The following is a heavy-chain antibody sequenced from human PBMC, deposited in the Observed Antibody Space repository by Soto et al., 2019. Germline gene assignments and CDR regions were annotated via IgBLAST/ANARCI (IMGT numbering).Heavy chain of an antibody. CDR3: ARDGAPGGLMDV. D-gene: IGHD1-26*01. Sequence: ASVKVSCKASGYTFTNYGLGWVRQAPGQGLEWMGWITPYNGNTNYAQNFQGRVTMTTDTSTSTAYMDLRSLRSDDTAVYYCARDGAPGGLMDVWGRGTRSPSP. CDR2: ITPYNGNT. V-gene: IGHV1-18*01. CDR1: GYTFTNYG. J-gene: IGHJ6*02.